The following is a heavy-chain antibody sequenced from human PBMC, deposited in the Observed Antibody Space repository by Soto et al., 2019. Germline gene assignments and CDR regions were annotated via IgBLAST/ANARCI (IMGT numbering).Heavy chain of an antibody. CDR1: GGSISSGGYY. J-gene: IGHJ4*02. CDR2: IYYSGST. Sequence: SETLSLTCTVSGGSISSGGYYWSWIRQRPGKGLEWIGYIYYSGSTYYNPSLKSRVTISVDTSKNQFSLKLSSVTAADTAVYYCAIFRPGGYYFDYWGQGTLVTVS. V-gene: IGHV4-31*03. D-gene: IGHD3-10*01. CDR3: AIFRPGGYYFDY.